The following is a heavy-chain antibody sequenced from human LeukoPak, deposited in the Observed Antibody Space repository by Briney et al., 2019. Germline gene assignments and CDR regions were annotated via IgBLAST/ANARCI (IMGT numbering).Heavy chain of an antibody. CDR2: ISGSGGSP. J-gene: IGHJ4*02. Sequence: GGSLRLSCSASGFTFSNYPMSWVRQAPGKGLEWVSAISGSGGSPYYADSVKVRFTISRDNSRNTLYLQMNSLRAEDTAVYYCAKEHVLVVTGSGDIWGQGTLVTVSS. CDR1: GFTFSNYP. D-gene: IGHD2-21*02. CDR3: AKEHVLVVTGSGDI. V-gene: IGHV3-23*01.